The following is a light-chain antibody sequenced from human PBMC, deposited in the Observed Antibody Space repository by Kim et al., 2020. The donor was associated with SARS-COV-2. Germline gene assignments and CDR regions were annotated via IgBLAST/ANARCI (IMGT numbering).Light chain of an antibody. V-gene: IGLV3-1*01. CDR2: QDS. J-gene: IGLJ2*01. CDR3: QAWDSSTVV. CDR1: KLGDKY. Sequence: SLSPGQTASITCSGDKLGDKYACWYQQKPGRSPVLVIDQDSKRPSGIPERFSGSNSGNTATLTISGTQAMDEADYYCQAWDSSTVVFGGGTQLTVL.